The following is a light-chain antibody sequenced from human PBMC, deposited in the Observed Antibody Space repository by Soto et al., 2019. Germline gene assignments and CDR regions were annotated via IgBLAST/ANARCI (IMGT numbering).Light chain of an antibody. Sequence: QSALTQPASVSGSPGQSITLSCTGTRSDVGGYNFVSWYQHNPGKAPKLIISDVSNRPSGVSNRFSGSKSGNTASLTISGLQAEDEADYYCSSYTTSSTQVFGGGTQLTVL. J-gene: IGLJ2*01. V-gene: IGLV2-14*01. CDR2: DVS. CDR3: SSYTTSSTQV. CDR1: RSDVGGYNF.